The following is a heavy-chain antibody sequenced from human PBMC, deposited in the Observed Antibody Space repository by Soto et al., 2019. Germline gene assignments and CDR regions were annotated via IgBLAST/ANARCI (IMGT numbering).Heavy chain of an antibody. Sequence: SETLSLTCTVSNGSISSSNYYWAWIRQPPGKGLEWIGSIYYSGTTYYKPSLKSRLTISVDTSKNQFSLRLTSVPAADTAVYYCARRDFYGGNFDLWGRGTLVTSPQ. J-gene: IGHJ2*01. CDR1: NGSISSSNYY. V-gene: IGHV4-39*01. D-gene: IGHD3-16*01. CDR3: ARRDFYGGNFDL. CDR2: IYYSGTT.